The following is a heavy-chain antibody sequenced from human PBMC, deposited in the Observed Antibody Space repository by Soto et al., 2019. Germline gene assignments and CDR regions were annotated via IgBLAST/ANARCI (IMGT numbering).Heavy chain of an antibody. CDR2: TYYRSKWYN. D-gene: IGHD1-26*01. Sequence: SQTLSLTCAISGDSVSSSSVTWNWIRQSPSRGLKWLGRTYYRSKWYNDYAESVKRRITINPDTSKNQFSLHLNSVTPEDTVVYYCVRLIGNSWLDFWGQGTLVTVSS. CDR1: GDSVSSSSVT. V-gene: IGHV6-1*01. J-gene: IGHJ5*01. CDR3: VRLIGNSWLDF.